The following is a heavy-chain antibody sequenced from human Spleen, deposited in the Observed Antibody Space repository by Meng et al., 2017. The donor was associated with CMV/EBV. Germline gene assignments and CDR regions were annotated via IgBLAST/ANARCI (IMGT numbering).Heavy chain of an antibody. J-gene: IGHJ4*02. CDR1: GYTFTSYD. CDR2: MNPNSGKT. Sequence: APVEVSCKASGYTFTSYDVNWVRQATGQGLECMGWMNPNSGKTGYAQKFQGRVTMTRNTSISTAHMELSSLRSEDTAVYCCARGEGRCLPLAGDWGQGTLVTVSS. CDR3: ARGEGRCLPLAGD. V-gene: IGHV1-8*01. D-gene: IGHD5-24*01.